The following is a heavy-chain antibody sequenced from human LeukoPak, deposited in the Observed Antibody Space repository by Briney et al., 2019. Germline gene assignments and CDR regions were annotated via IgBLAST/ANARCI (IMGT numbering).Heavy chain of an antibody. CDR3: AKDRGSGYCSSTSCSNWFDP. CDR1: GFTFSPYG. D-gene: IGHD2-2*01. Sequence: GGCLILSCAAAGFTFSPYGMHWVGKAPGKGPEWGAVISYDWSNKYYADSVKGRFTIFRDNSKNTLYLQMNSLRAEDTAVYYCAKDRGSGYCSSTSCSNWFDPWGQGTLVTVSS. V-gene: IGHV3-30*18. J-gene: IGHJ5*02. CDR2: ISYDWSNK.